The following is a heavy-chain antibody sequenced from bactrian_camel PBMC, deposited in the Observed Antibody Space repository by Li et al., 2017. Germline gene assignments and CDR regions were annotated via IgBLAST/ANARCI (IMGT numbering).Heavy chain of an antibody. D-gene: IGHD4*01. J-gene: IGHJ6*01. V-gene: IGHV3S68*01. Sequence: HVQLVESGGASVQAGGSLKVSCVVSGYPFSRACMGWFRQPPGKEREGVAIIDSDGSTGYEDSVKGRFTISRDNAQNTIYLQMNNLKPEDTAMYICAAEAIADGYADYAFCPSEDMETLDFSYWGQGTQVTV. CDR2: IIDSDGST. CDR3: AAEAIADGYADYAFCPSEDMETLDFSY. CDR1: GYPFSRAC.